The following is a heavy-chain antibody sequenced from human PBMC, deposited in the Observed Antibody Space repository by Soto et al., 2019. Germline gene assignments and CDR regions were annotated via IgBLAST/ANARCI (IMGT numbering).Heavy chain of an antibody. J-gene: IGHJ4*02. Sequence: QVQLQESGPGLVKPSQTLSLTCTVSGGSISSGGYYWSWIRQHPGKGLEWIGYIYDSGSTYYNPSLKSRVTISVDTSKNQFSLKLSSVTAADTAVYYCASRGLLGYSIDYWGQGTLVTVSS. D-gene: IGHD3-22*01. CDR2: IYDSGST. V-gene: IGHV4-31*03. CDR1: GGSISSGGYY. CDR3: ASRGLLGYSIDY.